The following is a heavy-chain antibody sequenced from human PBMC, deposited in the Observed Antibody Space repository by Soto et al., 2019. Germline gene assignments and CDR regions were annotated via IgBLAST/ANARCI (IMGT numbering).Heavy chain of an antibody. D-gene: IGHD3-22*01. CDR1: GFTFSSYA. Sequence: QVQLVESGGGVVQPGRSLRLSCAASGFTFSSYAMHWVRQAPGKGLEWVAVISYDGSNKYYADSVKGRFTISRDNSKNTLYLQMNSLRAKDTAVYYCAREEGDYYDSSGHSPLFDYWGQGTLVTVSS. V-gene: IGHV3-30-3*01. CDR3: AREEGDYYDSSGHSPLFDY. CDR2: ISYDGSNK. J-gene: IGHJ4*02.